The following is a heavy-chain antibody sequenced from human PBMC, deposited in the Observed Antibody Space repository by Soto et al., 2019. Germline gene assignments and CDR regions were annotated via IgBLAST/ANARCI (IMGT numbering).Heavy chain of an antibody. J-gene: IGHJ6*02. D-gene: IGHD1-7*01. CDR2: ILPIFGTA. Sequence: QVQLVQSGAAVKKPGSSVKDSCKASGGTFSSYAISWVRQSPGQGLEWMVGILPIFGTANYAQKFQGRVTITADKSKSTAYMELSSLRSEDTAVYYCARERLELREEYGMEVWGQGPTVTVSS. CDR3: ARERLELREEYGMEV. CDR1: GGTFSSYA. V-gene: IGHV1-69*06.